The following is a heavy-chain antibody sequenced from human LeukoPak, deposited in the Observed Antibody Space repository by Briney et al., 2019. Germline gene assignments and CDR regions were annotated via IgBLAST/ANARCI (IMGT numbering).Heavy chain of an antibody. CDR3: AKGLSLRSSDWYPGFDN. D-gene: IGHD2-2*01. Sequence: PGGSLRLSCVVSGFTFSTYAMSWVRQAPGKGLEWVSSISSSSSYIYYADSVKGRFTISTDYSKNTLYLQMNSLRAEDTAVYYCAKGLSLRSSDWYPGFDNWGQGTLVTVSS. J-gene: IGHJ4*02. CDR2: ISSSSSYI. CDR1: GFTFSTYA. V-gene: IGHV3-23*01.